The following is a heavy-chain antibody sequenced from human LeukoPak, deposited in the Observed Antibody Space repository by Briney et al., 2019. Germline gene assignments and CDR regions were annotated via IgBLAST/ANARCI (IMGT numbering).Heavy chain of an antibody. D-gene: IGHD3-3*01. Sequence: GGSLRLSCAASGFTFSSYSMNWVRQAPGKGLEWVSSISSSSSYIYYADSVKGRFTISRDNAKNSLYLQMNSLRAEDTAVYYCASSQYYDFWSGYTDWGQGTLVTVSS. CDR2: ISSSSSYI. CDR1: GFTFSSYS. J-gene: IGHJ4*02. V-gene: IGHV3-21*01. CDR3: ASSQYYDFWSGYTD.